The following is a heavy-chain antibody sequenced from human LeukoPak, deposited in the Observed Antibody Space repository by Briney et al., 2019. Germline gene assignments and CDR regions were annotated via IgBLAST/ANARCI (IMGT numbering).Heavy chain of an antibody. Sequence: PGGSLRLSCAASGFTFSSYGIHWVRQAPGKGLEWVAVISYDGSNKYYADSVKGRFTISRDNSKNTLYLQMNSLRAEDTAVYYCAKGQQPNYFDYWGQGTLVTVSS. CDR3: AKGQQPNYFDY. V-gene: IGHV3-30*18. J-gene: IGHJ4*02. D-gene: IGHD6-13*01. CDR1: GFTFSSYG. CDR2: ISYDGSNK.